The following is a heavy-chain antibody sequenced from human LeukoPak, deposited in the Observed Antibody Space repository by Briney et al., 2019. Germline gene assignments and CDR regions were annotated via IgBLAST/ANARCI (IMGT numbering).Heavy chain of an antibody. J-gene: IGHJ6*03. CDR3: ARGPRCGGDCYSTYYYYMDV. CDR1: GFTFSSYG. CDR2: IRYDGSNK. D-gene: IGHD2-21*02. V-gene: IGHV3-30*02. Sequence: GGSLRLSCAASGFTFSSYGMHWVRQAPGKGLEWVAFIRYDGSNKYYADSVKGRFTISRDNAKNSLYLQMNSLRAEDTAVYYCARGPRCGGDCYSTYYYYMDVWGKGTTVTISS.